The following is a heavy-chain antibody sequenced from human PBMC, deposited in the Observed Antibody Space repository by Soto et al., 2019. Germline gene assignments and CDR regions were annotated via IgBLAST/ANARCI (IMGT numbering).Heavy chain of an antibody. CDR2: IYYSGST. J-gene: IGHJ6*02. CDR3: ARLNGYCISTNCHGYYGMDV. D-gene: IGHD2-2*03. V-gene: IGHV4-59*08. CDR1: GGSISSYY. Sequence: PSETLSLTCTVSGGSISSYYWSWIRQPPGKGLEWIGYIYYSGSTNYNPSLLSRVTISVDTSKNEFSLRLGSVTAADTAVYYCARLNGYCISTNCHGYYGMDVWGQGTTVTVSS.